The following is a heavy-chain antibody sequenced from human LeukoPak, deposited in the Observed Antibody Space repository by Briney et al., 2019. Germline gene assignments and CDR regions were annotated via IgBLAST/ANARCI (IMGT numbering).Heavy chain of an antibody. V-gene: IGHV3-30*12. J-gene: IGHJ4*02. D-gene: IGHD2-15*01. CDR2: ISYDGSNK. CDR3: AKAPVTSCRGAFCYPFDY. Sequence: PGGSLRLSCAASGFTFNNYGMHWVRQAPGKGLEWVAVISYDGSNKYYADSVKGRFTISRDNSKNTLYLQMNSLRAEDAAVYYCAKAPVTSCRGAFCYPFDYWGQGTLVTVSS. CDR1: GFTFNNYG.